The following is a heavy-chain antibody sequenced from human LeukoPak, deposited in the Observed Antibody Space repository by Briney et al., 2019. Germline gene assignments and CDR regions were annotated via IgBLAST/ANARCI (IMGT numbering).Heavy chain of an antibody. J-gene: IGHJ4*02. CDR2: IYYSGST. V-gene: IGHV4-59*11. CDR1: GGSISSHY. CDR3: ARRVVVTATNFDY. D-gene: IGHD2-21*02. Sequence: SETLSLTCTVSGGSISSHYWSWIRQPPGKGLEWIGYIYYSGSTNYNPSLKSRVTISVDTSKNQFSLKLSSVTAADTAVYYCARRVVVTATNFDYWGQGTLVTVSS.